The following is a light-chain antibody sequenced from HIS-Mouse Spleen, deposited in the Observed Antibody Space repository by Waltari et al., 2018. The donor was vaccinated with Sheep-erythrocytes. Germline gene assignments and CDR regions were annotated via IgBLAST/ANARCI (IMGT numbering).Light chain of an antibody. Sequence: QSALTQPRSVSGSPGQSVTISCTGTSSDVGGYNYVSWYQQHPGKAPKLMIYDVSKRPSGGPAPFSGSKSGNTASLTISGLQAEDEADYYCCSYAGSYTWVFGGGTKLTVL. CDR1: SSDVGGYNY. CDR3: CSYAGSYTWV. J-gene: IGLJ3*02. CDR2: DVS. V-gene: IGLV2-11*01.